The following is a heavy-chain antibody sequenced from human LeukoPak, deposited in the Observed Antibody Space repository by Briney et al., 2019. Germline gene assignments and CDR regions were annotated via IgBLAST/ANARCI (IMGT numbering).Heavy chain of an antibody. CDR3: SKVPYGDNDFDY. Sequence: GGSLRLSCAASGFTLSSYGMQWVRQAPGGGLEWVAVISYEGSNKYYADSVKDRFTISRDNSKNALYLQMNSLRAEDAAVYCCSKVPYGDNDFDYWGQGTLVTVSS. V-gene: IGHV3-30*18. CDR1: GFTLSSYG. D-gene: IGHD4-17*01. CDR2: ISYEGSNK. J-gene: IGHJ4*02.